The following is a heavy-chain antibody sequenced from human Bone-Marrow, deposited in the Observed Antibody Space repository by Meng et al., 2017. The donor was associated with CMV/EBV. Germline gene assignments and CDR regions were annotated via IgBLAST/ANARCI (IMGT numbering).Heavy chain of an antibody. J-gene: IGHJ6*02. CDR3: ARDLPYMVRGGHYYGMDV. CDR2: IYYSGGT. Sequence: SETLSLTCTVSGGSINSYYWSWIRQPPGKGLEWIGYIYYSGGTNYNPSLESRVTISVDTSKNQFSLKLTSVTAADTAVYYCARDLPYMVRGGHYYGMDVWGQGTTVAVSS. V-gene: IGHV4-59*01. D-gene: IGHD3-10*01. CDR1: GGSINSYY.